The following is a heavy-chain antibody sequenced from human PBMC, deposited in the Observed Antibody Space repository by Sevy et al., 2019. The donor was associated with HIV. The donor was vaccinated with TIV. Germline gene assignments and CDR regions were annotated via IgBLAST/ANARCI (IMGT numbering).Heavy chain of an antibody. CDR2: FDPEDGET. V-gene: IGHV1-24*01. CDR1: GYTLTEFS. J-gene: IGHJ4*02. CDR3: VTTKDYYDSSGYPFDY. D-gene: IGHD3-22*01. Sequence: ASLKVSCKVSGYTLTEFSMHWVRQAPGKGLEWMGTFDPEDGETIYAQKFQGRVTMTEDTSTDTAYMELSSLRSEDTAVYYCVTTKDYYDSSGYPFDYWGQGTLVTVSS.